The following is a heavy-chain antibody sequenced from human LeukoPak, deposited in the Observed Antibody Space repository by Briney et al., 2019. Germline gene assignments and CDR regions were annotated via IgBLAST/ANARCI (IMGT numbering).Heavy chain of an antibody. Sequence: GGSLRLSCAASGFTVSNNYMSWVRQAPGKGLEWVSTIFSGGSTYYADSVKGRFTISRDNSKNTLYLQGNSLIAEDTAIYYCSLGVSGWPYRSDYWGQGALVTVSS. J-gene: IGHJ4*02. V-gene: IGHV3-53*01. CDR1: GFTVSNNY. D-gene: IGHD6-19*01. CDR2: IFSGGST. CDR3: SLGVSGWPYRSDY.